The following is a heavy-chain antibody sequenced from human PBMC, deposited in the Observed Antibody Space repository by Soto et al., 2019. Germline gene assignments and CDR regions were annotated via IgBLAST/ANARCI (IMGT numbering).Heavy chain of an antibody. Sequence: EVQLLESGGGLVQPGGSLRLSCAASGFTFSSYAMTWVRRAPGKGLEWVSAISSSGGSTSYADSVKGRLTISKDNSKKTLYLQMSSLRAEDTATYTCVKVSRREDTLQANYFDYWGRGILVTVSS. CDR2: ISSSGGST. CDR1: GFTFSSYA. V-gene: IGHV3-23*01. CDR3: VKVSRREDTLQANYFDY. D-gene: IGHD1-26*01. J-gene: IGHJ4*02.